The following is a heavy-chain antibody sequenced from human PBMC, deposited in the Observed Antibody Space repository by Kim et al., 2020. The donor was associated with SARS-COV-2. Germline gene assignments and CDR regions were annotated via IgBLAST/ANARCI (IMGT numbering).Heavy chain of an antibody. J-gene: IGHJ6*02. Sequence: GGSLRLSCAASGFTFSSYGMHWVRQAPGKGLEWVAVIWYDGSNKYYADSVKGRFTISRDNSKNTLYLQMNSLRAEDTAVYYCARVWDDRSAYYYYGMDVWGQGTTVTVSS. CDR3: ARVWDDRSAYYYYGMDV. V-gene: IGHV3-33*01. CDR2: IWYDGSNK. CDR1: GFTFSSYG. D-gene: IGHD3-22*01.